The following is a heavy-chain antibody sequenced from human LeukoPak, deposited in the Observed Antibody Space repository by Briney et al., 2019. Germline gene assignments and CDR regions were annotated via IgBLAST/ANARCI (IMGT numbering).Heavy chain of an antibody. CDR2: INHSGST. V-gene: IGHV4-34*01. J-gene: IGHJ4*02. CDR1: GGSISSYY. D-gene: IGHD6-25*01. CDR3: ARARGAEAIDY. Sequence: PSETLSLTCTVSGGSISSYYWSWVRQPPGQGLEWIGEINHSGSTNYNPSLKSRVTISVDTSKNQFSLKLSSVTAADTAVYYCARARGAEAIDYWGQGTLVTVSS.